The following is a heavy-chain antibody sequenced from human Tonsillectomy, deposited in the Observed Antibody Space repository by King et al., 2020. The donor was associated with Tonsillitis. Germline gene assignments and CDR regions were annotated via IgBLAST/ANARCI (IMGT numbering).Heavy chain of an antibody. J-gene: IGHJ6*03. D-gene: IGHD6-25*01. CDR1: GGSISSSNW. V-gene: IGHV4-4*02. CDR2: IYHSGST. CDR3: AREPPIAASPPYYYYMDV. Sequence: QLQESGPGLVKPSGTLSLTCAVSGGSISSSNWWSWVRQPPGKGLEWIGEIYHSGSTNYNPSLKSRVTISVDKSKNQFSLKLSSVTAADTAVYYCAREPPIAASPPYYYYMDVWGKGTTVTVSS.